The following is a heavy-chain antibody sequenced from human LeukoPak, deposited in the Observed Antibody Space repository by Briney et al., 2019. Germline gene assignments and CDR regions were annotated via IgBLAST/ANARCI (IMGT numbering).Heavy chain of an antibody. CDR3: AKDRGASGWTTFDY. D-gene: IGHD2/OR15-2a*01. Sequence: GVSLRLSCAASGFTFSSYGMHWVRQAPGKGLEWVAFIWYDGNNKYYADSVKGRFTISRDNSKNTLYLQMNSLRADDTAVYYCAKDRGASGWTTFDYWGQGTLVTVSS. CDR2: IWYDGNNK. J-gene: IGHJ4*02. CDR1: GFTFSSYG. V-gene: IGHV3-30*02.